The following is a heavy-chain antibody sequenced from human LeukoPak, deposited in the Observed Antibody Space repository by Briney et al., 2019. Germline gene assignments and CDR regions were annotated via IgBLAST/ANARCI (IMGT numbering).Heavy chain of an antibody. V-gene: IGHV3-30*02. CDR3: ARDRPYSSGWYFQFPGIDY. Sequence: QTGGSLTLSCTASGFTFSTHGMYWVRQPPGKGPEWVESIRHDGVTKDYLDSVKGRFTISRDNSKNTLYLQMNSLRGDDTAVYYCARDRPYSSGWYFQFPGIDYWGQGTLVTVSS. D-gene: IGHD6-19*01. J-gene: IGHJ4*02. CDR1: GFTFSTHG. CDR2: IRHDGVTK.